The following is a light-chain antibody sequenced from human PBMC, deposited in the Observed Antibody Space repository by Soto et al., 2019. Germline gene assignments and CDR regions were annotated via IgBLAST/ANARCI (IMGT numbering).Light chain of an antibody. Sequence: EIVMTQSPATLSVSPEGRATLSCRASQSVKSYLAWYQQRPGQPPRLLIYGASTRATGIPARFSGSGSGTEFSLTISSLQSEDFAVYYCQQYNAWPPKYTFGQGTKLEIK. V-gene: IGKV3-15*01. CDR1: QSVKSY. CDR2: GAS. J-gene: IGKJ2*01. CDR3: QQYNAWPPKYT.